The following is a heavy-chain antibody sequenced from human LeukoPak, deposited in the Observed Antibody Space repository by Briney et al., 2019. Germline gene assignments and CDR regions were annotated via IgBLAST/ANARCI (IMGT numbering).Heavy chain of an antibody. CDR3: AKAMWYDSSGYYYGN. CDR2: ISGSGGST. Sequence: PGGSLRLSCAASGFTFSSYAMSWVRQAPGKGLEWVSAISGSGGSTYFADSVKGRFIISRDNSKNTLYLQMNSLRAEDTAVYYCAKAMWYDSSGYYYGNWGQGTLVTVSS. V-gene: IGHV3-23*01. D-gene: IGHD3-22*01. CDR1: GFTFSSYA. J-gene: IGHJ4*02.